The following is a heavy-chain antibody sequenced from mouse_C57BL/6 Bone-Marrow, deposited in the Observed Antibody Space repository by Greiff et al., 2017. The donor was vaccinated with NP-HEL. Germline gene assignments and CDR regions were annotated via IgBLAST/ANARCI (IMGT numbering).Heavy chain of an antibody. CDR3: ARRHYSKGFAY. D-gene: IGHD2-5*01. Sequence: EVKLMESGGDLVKPGGSLKLSCAASGFTFSSYGMSWVSQTPDKRLEWVATISSGGSYTYYPDSVKGRFTISRDNAKNTLYLQMSSLKSEDTAMYYCARRHYSKGFAYWGQGTLVTVSA. CDR1: GFTFSSYG. V-gene: IGHV5-6*02. J-gene: IGHJ3*01. CDR2: ISSGGSYT.